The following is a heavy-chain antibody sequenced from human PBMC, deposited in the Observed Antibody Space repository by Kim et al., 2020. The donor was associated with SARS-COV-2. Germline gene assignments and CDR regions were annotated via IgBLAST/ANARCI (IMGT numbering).Heavy chain of an antibody. CDR3: ARSIEDYYGSGSYYNVFDAFDI. CDR2: IYYSGST. J-gene: IGHJ3*02. CDR1: GGSISSSSYY. Sequence: SETLSLTCTVSGGSISSSSYYWGWIRQPPGKGLEWIGSIYYSGSTYYNPSLKSRVTISVDTSKNQFSLKLSSVTAADTAVYYCARSIEDYYGSGSYYNVFDAFDIWGQGTMVTVSS. D-gene: IGHD3-10*01. V-gene: IGHV4-39*01.